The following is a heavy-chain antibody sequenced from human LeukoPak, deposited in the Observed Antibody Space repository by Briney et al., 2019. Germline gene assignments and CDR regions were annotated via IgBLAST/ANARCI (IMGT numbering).Heavy chain of an antibody. J-gene: IGHJ5*02. CDR2: IGAYNGNT. D-gene: IGHD3-16*01. V-gene: IGHV1-18*01. CDR1: GYTFTSYG. Sequence: GASVKVSCKASGYTFTSYGISWVRQAPGQGLEWMGWIGAYNGNTNYAQKLQGRVTMTTDTSTSTAYMELRSLRSDDTAVCYCARDAQLLNYREGEMTFDPWGQGTLVTVSS. CDR3: ARDAQLLNYREGEMTFDP.